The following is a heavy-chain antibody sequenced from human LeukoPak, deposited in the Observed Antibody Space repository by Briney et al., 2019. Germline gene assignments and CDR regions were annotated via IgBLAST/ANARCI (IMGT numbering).Heavy chain of an antibody. V-gene: IGHV1-2*02. Sequence: ASVKVSCKASGYTFTGYYMHWVRQAPGQGLEWMGWINPNSGGTNYAQKFQDRVTMTRDTSISTAYMELSRLRSDDTAVYYCARDQGYCSSTSCDYYYYYGMDVWGQGTTVTVSS. J-gene: IGHJ6*02. D-gene: IGHD2-2*01. CDR3: ARDQGYCSSTSCDYYYYYGMDV. CDR1: GYTFTGYY. CDR2: INPNSGGT.